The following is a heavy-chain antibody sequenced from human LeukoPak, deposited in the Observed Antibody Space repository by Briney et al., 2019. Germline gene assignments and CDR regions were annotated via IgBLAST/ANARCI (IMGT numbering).Heavy chain of an antibody. D-gene: IGHD1-26*01. CDR1: GGSISGYY. CDR3: ASFSGSYVFDY. CDR2: IYYSGST. Sequence: PSETLSLTCTVSGGSISGYYWSWIRQPPGKGLEWIGYIYYSGSTSYNPSLKSRVTISVDTSKNQFSLKLSSVTAADTAVYYCASFSGSYVFDYWGQGTLVTVSS. V-gene: IGHV4-59*01. J-gene: IGHJ4*02.